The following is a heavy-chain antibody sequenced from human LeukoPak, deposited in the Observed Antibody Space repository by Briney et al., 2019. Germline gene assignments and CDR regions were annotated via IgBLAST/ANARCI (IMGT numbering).Heavy chain of an antibody. CDR1: GFTFDDYA. Sequence: GGSLRLSCAASGFTFDDYAMHWVRQAPGKGLEWVSLISGDGGSTYYADSVKGRFTISRDNSKNSLYLQMNSLRTEDTALYYCAREPRPDTAMVTTNGSYWGQGTLVTVSP. V-gene: IGHV3-43*02. CDR2: ISGDGGST. CDR3: AREPRPDTAMVTTNGSY. D-gene: IGHD5-18*01. J-gene: IGHJ4*02.